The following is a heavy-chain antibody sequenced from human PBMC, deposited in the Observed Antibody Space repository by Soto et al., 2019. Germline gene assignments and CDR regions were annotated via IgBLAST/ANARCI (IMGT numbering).Heavy chain of an antibody. CDR3: ARRKIVAPLGGFDI. CDR2: IYPGDSDI. J-gene: IGHJ3*02. Sequence: PGESLKISCNASGYTFSNYWIGWVRQIPGKGLEWMGIIYPGDSDIKYNPSFQGRVTISADKSISTAYLQWDRLTASDTAIYYCARRKIVAPLGGFDIWGQGTMVTVSS. V-gene: IGHV5-51*01. CDR1: GYTFSNYW. D-gene: IGHD3-22*01.